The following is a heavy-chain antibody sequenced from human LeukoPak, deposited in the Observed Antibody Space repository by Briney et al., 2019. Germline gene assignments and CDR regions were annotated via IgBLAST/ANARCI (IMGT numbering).Heavy chain of an antibody. CDR1: GFTFSSYW. Sequence: GGSLRLSCAASGFTFSSYWMDWVRQAPGQGLESVASIAKDGNDKYYVDSVKGRFTISRDNAKNSLYLQMDSLRAGDTAVYYCARPAGDHYYDSSGYIVYWGQGTLVTVSS. CDR2: IAKDGNDK. V-gene: IGHV3-7*01. D-gene: IGHD3-22*01. CDR3: ARPAGDHYYDSSGYIVY. J-gene: IGHJ4*02.